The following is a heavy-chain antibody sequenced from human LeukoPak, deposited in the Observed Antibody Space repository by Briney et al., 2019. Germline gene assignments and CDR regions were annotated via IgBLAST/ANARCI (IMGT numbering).Heavy chain of an antibody. CDR1: GGSISSGGYY. CDR2: IYYSGST. Sequence: SETLSLTRTVSGGSISSGGYYWSWIRQHPGKGLEWIGYIYYSGSTYYNPSLKSRLTISVDTSKNQFSLKLSSVTAADTAVYYCARAPFIPAAIDYWGQGTLVTVSS. D-gene: IGHD2-2*01. CDR3: ARAPFIPAAIDY. J-gene: IGHJ4*02. V-gene: IGHV4-31*03.